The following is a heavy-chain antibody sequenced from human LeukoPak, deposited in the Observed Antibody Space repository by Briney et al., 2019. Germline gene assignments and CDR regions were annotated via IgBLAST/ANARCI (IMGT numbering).Heavy chain of an antibody. V-gene: IGHV3-7*01. CDR1: GFTFSSYA. Sequence: GGSLRLSCAASGFTFSSYAMHWVRQAPGKGLEWVANIKQDGSEKYYVDSVKGRFTISRDNAKNSLYLQMNSLRAEDTAVYYCARGGEPKLRFLEWLSKQDYFDYWGQGTLVTVSS. J-gene: IGHJ4*02. CDR3: ARGGEPKLRFLEWLSKQDYFDY. D-gene: IGHD3-3*01. CDR2: IKQDGSEK.